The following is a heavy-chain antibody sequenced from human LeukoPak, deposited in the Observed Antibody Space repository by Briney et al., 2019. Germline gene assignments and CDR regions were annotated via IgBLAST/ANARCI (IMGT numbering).Heavy chain of an antibody. Sequence: GRSLRLSCAASGFTVSSNLMSWVRQAPGKGLEWVSVIYSGGSTYYADSVKGRFTISRDNSKNTLYLQMNSLRAEDTAVYYCARVQYSGSYSDAFDIWGQGTMVTVSS. CDR1: GFTVSSNL. CDR3: ARVQYSGSYSDAFDI. J-gene: IGHJ3*02. D-gene: IGHD1-26*01. V-gene: IGHV3-66*01. CDR2: IYSGGST.